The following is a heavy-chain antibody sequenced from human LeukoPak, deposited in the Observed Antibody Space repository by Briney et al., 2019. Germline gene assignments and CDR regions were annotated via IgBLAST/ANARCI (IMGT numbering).Heavy chain of an antibody. J-gene: IGHJ4*02. CDR1: GFTFSSYA. V-gene: IGHV3-30-3*01. Sequence: GGSLRLSCAASGFTFSSYAMHWVRQAPGKGLEWVAVISYDGSNKYYADSVKGRFTISRDNSKNTLYLQMNSLRAEDTAVYYCAKDKIRITIFGASMDYWGQGTLVTVSS. CDR2: ISYDGSNK. D-gene: IGHD3-3*01. CDR3: AKDKIRITIFGASMDY.